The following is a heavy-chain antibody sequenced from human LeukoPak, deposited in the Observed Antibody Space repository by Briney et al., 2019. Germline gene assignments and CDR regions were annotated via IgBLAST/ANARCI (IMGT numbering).Heavy chain of an antibody. Sequence: PGGSLRLSCVASGLTFNNQDMHWVRQSAGKGLEWVSAIGVDDDTYYSASVKGRFTISRENARNSLHLQMNSLRAEDTAVYYCARERTRGCNGDICLDGFDIWGRGTKVTVSS. CDR2: IGVDDDT. CDR3: ARERTRGCNGDICLDGFDI. V-gene: IGHV3-13*01. D-gene: IGHD2-15*01. J-gene: IGHJ3*02. CDR1: GLTFNNQD.